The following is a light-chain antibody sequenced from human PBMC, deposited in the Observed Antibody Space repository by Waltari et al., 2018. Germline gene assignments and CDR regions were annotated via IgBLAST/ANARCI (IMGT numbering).Light chain of an antibody. CDR2: WAS. CDR1: QSILYNSNDKNY. V-gene: IGKV4-1*01. CDR3: QQYYSRRT. J-gene: IGKJ1*01. Sequence: IVMTQSPDSLAVSLGERATINCKSSQSILYNSNDKNYLAWYQQNPGQPPKLLIYWASTRESGVPDRFSGSGSGTEFTLTISSLQAEDVAVYYCQQYYSRRTFGQGTKVEI.